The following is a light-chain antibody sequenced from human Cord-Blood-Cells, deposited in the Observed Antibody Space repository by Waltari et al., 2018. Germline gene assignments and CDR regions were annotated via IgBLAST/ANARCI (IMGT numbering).Light chain of an antibody. CDR1: QSVLFSSNNNNY. Sequence: DILMTQSPDSLAVSLGERATINCQSSQSVLFSSNNNNYLAWYQQKPGQPPKLLIYWASTRESGVPDRFSGSGSGTDFTLTISSLQAEDVAVYYCQQYYSTPYTFGQGTKLEIK. CDR2: WAS. J-gene: IGKJ2*01. V-gene: IGKV4-1*01. CDR3: QQYYSTPYT.